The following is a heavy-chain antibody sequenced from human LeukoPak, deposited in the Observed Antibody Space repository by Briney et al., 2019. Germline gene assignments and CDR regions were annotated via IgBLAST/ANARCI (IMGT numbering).Heavy chain of an antibody. Sequence: PGGSLRLSCAASGFTFRSHWMSWVRQAPGKGLEGVANINQDGSEKHYVDYVKGRFTISRDNAKNSLYLQMNSLRAEDTAVYYCAKAGQYYYDSSGYSNYYYMDVWGKGTTVTVSS. V-gene: IGHV3-7*03. CDR2: INQDGSEK. CDR1: GFTFRSHW. D-gene: IGHD3-22*01. J-gene: IGHJ6*03. CDR3: AKAGQYYYDSSGYSNYYYMDV.